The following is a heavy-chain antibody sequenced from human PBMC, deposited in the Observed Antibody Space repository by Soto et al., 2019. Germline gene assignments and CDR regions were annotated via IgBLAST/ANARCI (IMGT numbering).Heavy chain of an antibody. V-gene: IGHV4-39*01. D-gene: IGHD2-21*02. CDR2: MYYSGSS. CDR3: ARQRLLRLKPDFDI. Sequence: SDTLSLTCSVSGGSTSDKSYFWGWVRQSPGKGLEWIGSMYYSGSSYYNPSLKSRVAISVDTSRNQFSLKLRSVTAADTAVYFCARQRLLRLKPDFDIWGQGTLVTVPS. CDR1: GGSTSDKSYF. J-gene: IGHJ4*02.